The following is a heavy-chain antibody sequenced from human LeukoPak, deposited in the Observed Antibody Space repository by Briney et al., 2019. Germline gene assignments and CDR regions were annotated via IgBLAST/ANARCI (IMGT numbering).Heavy chain of an antibody. Sequence: GGSLRLSCAASGFTFSNYDMHWVRQAPGKGLEWVSYISSSGSTIYYADSVKGRFTISRDNAKNSLYLQMNSLRAEDTAVYYCARLTSLVTAVDYWGQGTLVTVSS. D-gene: IGHD2-21*02. CDR2: ISSSGSTI. V-gene: IGHV3-11*01. CDR3: ARLTSLVTAVDY. J-gene: IGHJ4*02. CDR1: GFTFSNYD.